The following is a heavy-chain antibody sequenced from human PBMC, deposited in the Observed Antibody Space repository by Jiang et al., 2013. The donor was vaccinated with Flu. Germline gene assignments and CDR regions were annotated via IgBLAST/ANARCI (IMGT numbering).Heavy chain of an antibody. Sequence: IYYSGSTNYNPSLKSRVTISVDTSKNQFSLKLSSVTAADTAVYYCARVGYCSSTSCYVAGFDYWGQGTLVTVSS. CDR2: IYYSGST. D-gene: IGHD2-2*01. V-gene: IGHV4-59*01. CDR3: ARVGYCSSTSCYVAGFDY. J-gene: IGHJ4*02.